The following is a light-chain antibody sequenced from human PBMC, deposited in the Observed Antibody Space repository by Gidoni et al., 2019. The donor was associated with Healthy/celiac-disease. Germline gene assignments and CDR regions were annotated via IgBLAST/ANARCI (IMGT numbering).Light chain of an antibody. V-gene: IGLV3-1*01. Sequence: SYELTQPPSVSVSPGQTASITCSGDKLGDKYSSWYQPKPGQSPVLVSYQDSKRPSAIPERFSGSNSGNTATLTISGTQAMDEADYYCQAWDSSTGVFGGGTKLTVL. CDR1: KLGDKY. CDR2: QDS. CDR3: QAWDSSTGV. J-gene: IGLJ2*01.